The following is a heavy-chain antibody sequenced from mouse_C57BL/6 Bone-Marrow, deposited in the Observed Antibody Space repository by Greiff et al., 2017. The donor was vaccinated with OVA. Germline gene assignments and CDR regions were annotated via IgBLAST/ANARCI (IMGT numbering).Heavy chain of an antibody. J-gene: IGHJ4*01. CDR3: ARSPRGAMDY. V-gene: IGHV1-82*01. CDR2: IYPGDGDT. Sequence: QVQLKQSGPELVKPGASVKISCKASGYAFSSSWMNWVKQRPGKGLEWIGRIYPGDGDTNYNGKFKGKATLTADKSSSTAYMQLSSLTSEDSAVYFCARSPRGAMDYWGQGPSVTVSS. CDR1: GYAFSSSW.